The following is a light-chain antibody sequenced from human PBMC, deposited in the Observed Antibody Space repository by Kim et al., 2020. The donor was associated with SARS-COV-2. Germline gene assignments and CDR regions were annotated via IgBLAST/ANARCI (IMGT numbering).Light chain of an antibody. CDR2: QDS. CDR1: KLGDKY. J-gene: IGLJ2*01. Sequence: SYELTQPPSVSVSPGQTASITCSGDKLGDKYAWWYQQKPGQSPVLVIYQDSKRPSGIPERFSGSNSGNTVTLTISGTQAMDEADYYCQAWDSSTGVFGGGTQLTVL. V-gene: IGLV3-1*01. CDR3: QAWDSSTGV.